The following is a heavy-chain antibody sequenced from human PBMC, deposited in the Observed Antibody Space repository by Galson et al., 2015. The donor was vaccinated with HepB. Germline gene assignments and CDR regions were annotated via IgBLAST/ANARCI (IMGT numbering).Heavy chain of an antibody. J-gene: IGHJ6*02. CDR2: IGTAGDT. D-gene: IGHD3-22*01. Sequence: SLRLSCAASGFTFSSYDMHWVRQATGKGLEWVSAIGTAGDTYYPGSVKGRFTISRENAKNSLYLQMNSLRAGDTAVYYCAREYYYDSSGSLGMDVWGQGTTVTVSS. CDR3: AREYYYDSSGSLGMDV. CDR1: GFTFSSYD. V-gene: IGHV3-13*04.